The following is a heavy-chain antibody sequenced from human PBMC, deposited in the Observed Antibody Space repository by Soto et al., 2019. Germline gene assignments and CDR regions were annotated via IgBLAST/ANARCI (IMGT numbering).Heavy chain of an antibody. CDR2: IRRSGRDI. J-gene: IGHJ4*02. D-gene: IGHD3-16*01. V-gene: IGHV3-21*01. CDR3: ARELGVGASRGADVSVY. Sequence: EVYLVESGGGLVKPGGSLRLSCAASGITFSTYSMTWVRQAPGKRLEWVSSIRRSGRDIYYADSIKGRFTVSSDNAQNSLYVQLNWPRVEDTAVYYCARELGVGASRGADVSVYGGQGALVTVSS. CDR1: GITFSTYS.